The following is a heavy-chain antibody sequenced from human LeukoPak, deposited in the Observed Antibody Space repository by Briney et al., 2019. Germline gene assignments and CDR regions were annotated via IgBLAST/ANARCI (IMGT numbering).Heavy chain of an antibody. J-gene: IGHJ4*02. D-gene: IGHD6-19*01. CDR2: VYYSGTA. CDR3: ARTTRGWYYSDY. V-gene: IGHV4-59*08. CDR1: GGSMLSYY. Sequence: SETLSLTCTVCGGSMLSYYWSWIRQPPGKGLELIGYVYYSGTANYNPSLESRVTILVDTSKNQFSLNLSSVTAADTAVYYCARTTRGWYYSDYWGQGTLVSVSS.